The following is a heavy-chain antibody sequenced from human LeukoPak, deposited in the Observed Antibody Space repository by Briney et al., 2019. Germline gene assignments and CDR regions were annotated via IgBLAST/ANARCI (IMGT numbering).Heavy chain of an antibody. CDR3: ARDYTAFYDSSGYDH. D-gene: IGHD3-22*01. Sequence: GASVKVSCKASGYTFTSYYMHWVRQAPGQGLEWMGIINPSGGSTCYAQKFQGRVTMTRDTSTSTVYMELSSLRSEDTAVYYCARDYTAFYDSSGYDHWGQGTLVTVSS. CDR1: GYTFTSYY. V-gene: IGHV1-46*01. J-gene: IGHJ4*02. CDR2: INPSGGST.